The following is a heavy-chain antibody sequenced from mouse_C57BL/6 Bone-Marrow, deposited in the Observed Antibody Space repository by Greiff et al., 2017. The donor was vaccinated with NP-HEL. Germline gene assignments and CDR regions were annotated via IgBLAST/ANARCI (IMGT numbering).Heavy chain of an antibody. J-gene: IGHJ2*01. CDR1: GFTFSSYG. CDR3: ARHYYSNYFDY. D-gene: IGHD2-5*01. V-gene: IGHV5-6*01. Sequence: EVQVVESGGDLVKPGGSLKLSCAASGFTFSSYGMSWVRQTPDKRLEWVATISSGGSYTYYPDSVKGRFTISRDNAKNTLYLQMSSLNSEDTAMYYCARHYYSNYFDYWGQGTTLTVSS. CDR2: ISSGGSYT.